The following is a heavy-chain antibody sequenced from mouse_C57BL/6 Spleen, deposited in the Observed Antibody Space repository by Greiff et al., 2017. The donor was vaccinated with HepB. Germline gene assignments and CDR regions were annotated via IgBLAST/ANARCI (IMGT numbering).Heavy chain of an antibody. CDR2: ISSGGSYT. CDR1: GFTFSSYG. CDR3: ARWLLFSGLAY. Sequence: EVHLVESGGDLVKPGGSLKLSCAASGFTFSSYGMSWVRQTPDKRLEWVATISSGGSYTYYPDSVKGRFTISRDNAKNTLYLQMSSLKSEDTAMYYCARWLLFSGLAYWGQGTLVTVSA. V-gene: IGHV5-6*01. J-gene: IGHJ3*01. D-gene: IGHD2-3*01.